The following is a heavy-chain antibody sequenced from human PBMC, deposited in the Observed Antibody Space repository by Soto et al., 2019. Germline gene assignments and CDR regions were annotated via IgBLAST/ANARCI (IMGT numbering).Heavy chain of an antibody. Sequence: SETLSLTCTVSGGSISSYYWSWIRQPPGKGLEWIGYIYYSGSTNYNPSLKSRVTISVDTSKNQFSLKLSSVTAADTAVYYCARLAWIQLAYYFDYWGQGTLVTVAS. CDR3: ARLAWIQLAYYFDY. D-gene: IGHD5-18*01. V-gene: IGHV4-59*08. CDR2: IYYSGST. CDR1: GGSISSYY. J-gene: IGHJ4*02.